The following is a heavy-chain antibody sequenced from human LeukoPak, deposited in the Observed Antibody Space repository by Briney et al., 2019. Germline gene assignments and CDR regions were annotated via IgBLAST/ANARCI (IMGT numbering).Heavy chain of an antibody. J-gene: IGHJ5*02. D-gene: IGHD6-19*01. V-gene: IGHV1-46*01. Sequence: GASVKVSCKASGYTFTSYYMRWVRQAPGQGLEWMGLINPSGGSTSYAQKFQGRVTMTRDTSTSTVYMELSSLRSEDTAVYYCARDVRIAVAGRDNWFDPWGQGTLVTVSS. CDR3: ARDVRIAVAGRDNWFDP. CDR1: GYTFTSYY. CDR2: INPSGGST.